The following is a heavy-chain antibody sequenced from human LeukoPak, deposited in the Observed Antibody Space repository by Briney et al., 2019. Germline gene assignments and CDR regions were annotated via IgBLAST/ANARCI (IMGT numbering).Heavy chain of an antibody. V-gene: IGHV3-20*01. J-gene: IGHJ4*02. CDR2: INWNGGST. CDR3: ARGSITDYYDSSGYYSPYYFDY. D-gene: IGHD3-22*01. Sequence: PGGSLRLSCAASGFTFDDYGMSWVRQAPGKGLEWVSGINWNGGSTGYADSVKGRFTISRDNARNSLYLQMNSLRAEDTALYHCARGSITDYYDSSGYYSPYYFDYWGQGTLVTVSS. CDR1: GFTFDDYG.